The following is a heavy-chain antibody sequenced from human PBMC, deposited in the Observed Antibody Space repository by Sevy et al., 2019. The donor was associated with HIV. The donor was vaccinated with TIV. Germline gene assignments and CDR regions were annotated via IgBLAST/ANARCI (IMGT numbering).Heavy chain of an antibody. V-gene: IGHV3-23*01. Sequence: GGSLRLSCAASGFTFSSYAMSWVCQAPGKGLEWVSSISGSGGSTYYADSLKGQFTISRDNSKNTLYLQVNSLRVEDTAVYYCAKNPGVGSYYYMDVWGKGTTVTVSS. CDR1: GFTFSSYA. J-gene: IGHJ6*03. D-gene: IGHD1-26*01. CDR2: ISGSGGST. CDR3: AKNPGVGSYYYMDV.